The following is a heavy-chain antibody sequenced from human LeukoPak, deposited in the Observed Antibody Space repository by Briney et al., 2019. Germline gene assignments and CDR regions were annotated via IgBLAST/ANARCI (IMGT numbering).Heavy chain of an antibody. CDR1: GGSIRSGDYS. CDR2: IYYSGST. D-gene: IGHD4-11*01. Sequence: PSETLSLTCTVSGGSIRSGDYSWHWIRQHPAKGLEWIGYIYYSGSTYYNPSPTSRVTMSVDTSKNQFSLKLSSVTAADTAIYYCARDHTETSSLNFRNYYYYGMDIWGQGTTVIVSS. CDR3: ARDHTETSSLNFRNYYYYGMDI. J-gene: IGHJ6*02. V-gene: IGHV4-31*03.